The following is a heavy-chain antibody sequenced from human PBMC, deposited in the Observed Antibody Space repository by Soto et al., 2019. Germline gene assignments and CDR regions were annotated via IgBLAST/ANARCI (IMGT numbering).Heavy chain of an antibody. D-gene: IGHD3-16*01. CDR2: VNHSGTT. CDR3: ARMGPFLSQ. V-gene: IGHV4-34*02. Sequence: QVQVQQWGAGLLKPSETLSLSCSVSGGSFNGFFWSWIRQPPGKGLEWIGEVNHSGTTKYSPALKSRVTMSADTSKNLFFLNLTSVTAADTAVYYCARMGPFLSQWGQGSLVTVSS. J-gene: IGHJ4*02. CDR1: GGSFNGFF.